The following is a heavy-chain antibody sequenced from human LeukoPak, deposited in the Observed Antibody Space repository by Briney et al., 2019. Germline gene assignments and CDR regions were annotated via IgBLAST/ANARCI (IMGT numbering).Heavy chain of an antibody. Sequence: GGSLRLSCAASGFPFSTYAMHWVRQAPGKGLEWVALISYDGSNTYNTDSVKGRITVSRDNSKNTLYLQMNSLRAEDTAVYYCARRVSSGYDYFDYWGQGTLVTASS. CDR3: ARRVSSGYDYFDY. J-gene: IGHJ4*02. CDR2: ISYDGSNT. V-gene: IGHV3-30*04. CDR1: GFPFSTYA. D-gene: IGHD5-12*01.